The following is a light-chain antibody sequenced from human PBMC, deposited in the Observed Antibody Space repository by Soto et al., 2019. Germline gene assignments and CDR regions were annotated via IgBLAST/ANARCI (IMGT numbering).Light chain of an antibody. CDR2: SAS. V-gene: IGKV1-5*03. CDR1: QSVSAW. Sequence: DIQMTQSPSTLSASVGDRVTITCRASQSVSAWLAWYQQKPGKAPELLIYSASTVETGVPSRFSGSESETECTLTISSLRPDDFATYYCQQYESYPLTFGGGTRIEIK. J-gene: IGKJ4*01. CDR3: QQYESYPLT.